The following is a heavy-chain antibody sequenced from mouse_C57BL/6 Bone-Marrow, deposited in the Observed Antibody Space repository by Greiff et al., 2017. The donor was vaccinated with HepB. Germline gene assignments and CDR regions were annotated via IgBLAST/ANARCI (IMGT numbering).Heavy chain of an antibody. CDR3: ATGSHYYAMDY. V-gene: IGHV3-1*01. CDR2: ISYSGST. CDR1: GYSITSGYD. J-gene: IGHJ4*01. Sequence: EVQLVESGPGMVKPSQSLSLTCTVTGYSITSGYDWHWIRHFPGNKLEWMGYISYSGSTNYNPSLKSRISITHDTSKNHFFLKLNSVTTEDTATYYCATGSHYYAMDYWGQGTSVTVSS.